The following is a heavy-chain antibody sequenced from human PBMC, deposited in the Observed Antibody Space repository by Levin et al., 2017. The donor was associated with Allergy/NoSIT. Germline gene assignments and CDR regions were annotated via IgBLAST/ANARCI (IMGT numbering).Heavy chain of an antibody. CDR3: ASWTLVVVPAATEDAFDI. Sequence: ASVKVSCKASGYTFTSYDINWVRQATGQGLEWMGWMNPNSGNTGYAQKFQGRVTMTRNTSISTAYMELSSLRSEDTAVYYCASWTLVVVPAATEDAFDIWGQGTMVTVSS. D-gene: IGHD2-2*01. CDR2: MNPNSGNT. V-gene: IGHV1-8*01. J-gene: IGHJ3*02. CDR1: GYTFTSYD.